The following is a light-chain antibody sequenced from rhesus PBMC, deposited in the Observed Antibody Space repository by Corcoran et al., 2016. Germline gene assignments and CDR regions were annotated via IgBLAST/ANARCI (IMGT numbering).Light chain of an antibody. V-gene: IGKV1-69*01. J-gene: IGKJ2*01. CDR2: RES. CDR3: QHHDNSPPS. Sequence: DIQMTQSPSSLSASVGDRVTITCRASQGISNWLAWYQQKPGKAPNLLIYRESNLEPGVPSRFSGSGSGTDFTLTISSLQPEDFATYYCQHHDNSPPSFGQGTKVEIK. CDR1: QGISNW.